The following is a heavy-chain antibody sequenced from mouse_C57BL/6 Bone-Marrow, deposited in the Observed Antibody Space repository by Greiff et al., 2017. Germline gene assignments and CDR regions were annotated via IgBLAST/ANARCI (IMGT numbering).Heavy chain of an antibody. CDR1: GYSITSDY. V-gene: IGHV3-8*01. CDR2: ISYSGST. Sequence: EVKLVESGPGLAKPSQTLSLTCSVTGYSITSDYWNWIRKFPGNKLEYMGYISYSGSTYYNPSLKSRISITRDTSKNQYYLQLNSVTTEDTATYYCARSYDYDPSWFAYWGQGTLVTVSA. J-gene: IGHJ3*01. D-gene: IGHD2-4*01. CDR3: ARSYDYDPSWFAY.